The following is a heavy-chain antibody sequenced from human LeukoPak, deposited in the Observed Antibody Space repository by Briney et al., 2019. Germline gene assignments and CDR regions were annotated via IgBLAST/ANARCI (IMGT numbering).Heavy chain of an antibody. V-gene: IGHV3-21*01. CDR2: ISSSSSYI. Sequence: GGSLRLSCAASGFTFSSYSMNWVRQAPGKGLEWVSSISSSSSYIYYADSVKGRFTISRDNAKNSLYPQMNSLRAEDTAVYYCASDYDFWSGYPHYFDYWGQGTLVTVSS. CDR1: GFTFSSYS. CDR3: ASDYDFWSGYPHYFDY. J-gene: IGHJ4*02. D-gene: IGHD3-3*01.